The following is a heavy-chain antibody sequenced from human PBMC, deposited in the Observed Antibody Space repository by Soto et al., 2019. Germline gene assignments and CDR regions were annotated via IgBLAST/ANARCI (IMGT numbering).Heavy chain of an antibody. CDR2: IKQDGSEK. J-gene: IGHJ6*03. CDR3: ARDSVTMVRGAIYYMDV. CDR1: GFTFSSYW. Sequence: PGGSLRLSCAASGFTFSSYWMSRVRQAPGKGLEWVANIKQDGSEKYYVDSVKGRFTISRDNAKNSLYLQMNSLRAEDTAVYYCARDSVTMVRGAIYYMDVWGKGTMVTVSS. V-gene: IGHV3-7*01. D-gene: IGHD3-10*01.